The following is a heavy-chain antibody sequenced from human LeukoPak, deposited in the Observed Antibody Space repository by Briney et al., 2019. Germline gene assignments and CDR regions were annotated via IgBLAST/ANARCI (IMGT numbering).Heavy chain of an antibody. J-gene: IGHJ4*02. Sequence: GGSLRLSCAASGFTLSSYAMSWVRQAPGKGLEWVSAISGSGGSTYYADSVKGRFTISRDNSKNTLYLQMNSLRAEDTAVYYCAKERAGSITIFGVVIRDPDYWGQGTLVTVSS. CDR3: AKERAGSITIFGVVIRDPDY. V-gene: IGHV3-23*01. CDR1: GFTLSSYA. CDR2: ISGSGGST. D-gene: IGHD3-3*01.